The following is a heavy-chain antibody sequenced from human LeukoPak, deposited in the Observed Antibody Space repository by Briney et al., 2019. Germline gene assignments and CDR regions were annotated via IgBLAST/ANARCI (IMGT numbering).Heavy chain of an antibody. CDR3: AKGALSSGWYYFDY. Sequence: GGSLRLSCAASGFTFDDYAMHWVRQAPGKGLEWVSGISWNSGSIGYADSVKGRFTISRDNAKNSLYLQMNSLRAEDMALYYCAKGALSSGWYYFDYWGQGTLVTVSS. D-gene: IGHD6-19*01. V-gene: IGHV3-9*03. CDR2: ISWNSGSI. CDR1: GFTFDDYA. J-gene: IGHJ4*02.